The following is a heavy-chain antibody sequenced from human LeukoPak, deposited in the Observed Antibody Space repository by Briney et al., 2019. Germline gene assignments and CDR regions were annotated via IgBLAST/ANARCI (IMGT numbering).Heavy chain of an antibody. Sequence: GGSLRLSCVASGFTFTNHWMSWVRQAPGKGLEWVANIKQNGSEKYYVDSVKGRFTISRDNAKNSLYLQMNSLRAEDTAVYYCARELGLWFGELYDDYWGQGTLVTVSS. V-gene: IGHV3-7*01. CDR1: GFTFTNHW. CDR2: IKQNGSEK. CDR3: ARELGLWFGELYDDY. D-gene: IGHD3-10*01. J-gene: IGHJ4*02.